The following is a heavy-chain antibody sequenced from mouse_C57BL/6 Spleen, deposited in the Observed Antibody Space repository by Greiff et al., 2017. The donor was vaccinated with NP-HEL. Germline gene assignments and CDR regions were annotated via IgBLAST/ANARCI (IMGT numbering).Heavy chain of an antibody. Sequence: EVQLVESGGGLVQPKGSLKLSCAASGFSFNTYAMNWVRQAPGKGLEWVARIRSKSNNYATYYADSVKDRFTISRDDSESMLYLQMNNLKTEDTARYYCVRDTVWNAMDYWGQGTSVTVSS. V-gene: IGHV10-1*01. CDR2: IRSKSNNYAT. CDR3: VRDTVWNAMDY. J-gene: IGHJ4*01. D-gene: IGHD3-1*01. CDR1: GFSFNTYA.